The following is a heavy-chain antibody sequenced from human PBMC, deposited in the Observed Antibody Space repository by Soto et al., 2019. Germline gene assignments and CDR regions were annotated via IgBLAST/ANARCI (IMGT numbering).Heavy chain of an antibody. Sequence: QLQLQESGSGLVKPSQTLSLTCAVSGGSISSGGYSWSWIRQPPGKGLEWIGDIYHSGSTYYNPSLTSGVPISVDWSKKQFSLTRSSVTAADTAVYYWARASGYGSGVSFPVGWFDPWGQGTLVTVSS. D-gene: IGHD2-15*01. CDR1: GGSISSGGYS. CDR3: ARASGYGSGVSFPVGWFDP. CDR2: IYHSGST. V-gene: IGHV4-30-2*01. J-gene: IGHJ5*02.